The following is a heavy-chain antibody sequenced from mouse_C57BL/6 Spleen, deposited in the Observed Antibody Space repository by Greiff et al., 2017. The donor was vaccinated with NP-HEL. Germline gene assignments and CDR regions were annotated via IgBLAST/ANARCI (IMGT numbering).Heavy chain of an antibody. CDR1: GYTFTDYY. J-gene: IGHJ3*01. D-gene: IGHD2-2*01. CDR2: IYPGSGNT. V-gene: IGHV1-76*01. Sequence: QVQLQQSGAELVRPGASVKLSCKASGYTFTDYYINWVKQRPGQGLAWIARIYPGSGNTYYNAKFKGKATLTAANSSTTAYMQRSSLTSEDSAVYVCSRCGYGYGGAYWAQGSLVTVSP. CDR3: SRCGYGYGGAY.